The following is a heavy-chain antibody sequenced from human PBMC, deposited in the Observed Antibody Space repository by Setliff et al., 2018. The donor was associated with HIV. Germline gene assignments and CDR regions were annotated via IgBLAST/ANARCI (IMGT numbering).Heavy chain of an antibody. CDR2: IYTSGRT. D-gene: IGHD3-22*01. CDR1: GGSISSGSYY. J-gene: IGHJ4*02. CDR3: ASLFHDTSAPWLYYFDH. V-gene: IGHV4-61*02. Sequence: PSETLSLTCTVSGGSISSGSYYWSWIRQPAGKGLEWMGLIYTSGRTNYNPSLKSRVTISVDTSKNQFSLNLSSVTAADTAVYYCASLFHDTSAPWLYYFDHWGQGTLVTVSS.